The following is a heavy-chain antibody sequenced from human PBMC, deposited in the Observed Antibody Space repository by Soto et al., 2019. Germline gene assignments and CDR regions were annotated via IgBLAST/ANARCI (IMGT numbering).Heavy chain of an antibody. Sequence: PWGSLRLSCAASGCTFSSYSMNWVRQAPGKGLEWVSSISSSSSYIYSADSVKGRFTISRDNAKNSLYLQMNSLRAEDTAVYYCARDYSSGWSNWFDPWGQGTLVTVSS. CDR1: GCTFSSYS. CDR3: ARDYSSGWSNWFDP. D-gene: IGHD6-19*01. V-gene: IGHV3-21*01. CDR2: ISSSSSYI. J-gene: IGHJ5*02.